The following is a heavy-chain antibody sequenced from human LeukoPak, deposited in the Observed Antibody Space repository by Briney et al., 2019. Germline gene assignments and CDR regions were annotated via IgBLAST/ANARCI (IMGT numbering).Heavy chain of an antibody. CDR3: AREDYDSSGYYSGIDY. CDR2: IYSGGST. CDR1: GFTVSSNY. Sequence: GGSLRLSCAASGFTVSSNYMSWVRQAPGKGLEWVSVIYSGGSTYYADSVKGRFTISRDNSKNTLYLQMNSLRAEDTAVYYCAREDYDSSGYYSGIDYWGRGTLVTVSS. D-gene: IGHD3-22*01. J-gene: IGHJ4*02. V-gene: IGHV3-53*01.